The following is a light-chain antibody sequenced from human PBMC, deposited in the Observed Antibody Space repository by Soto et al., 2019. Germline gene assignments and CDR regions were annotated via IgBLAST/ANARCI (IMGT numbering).Light chain of an antibody. Sequence: DIVMTQSPDSLAVSLGERATINCKSSQSVCYSSTNKNYLAWYQQKPGQPPKLLIYWASTRESGVPDRFSGSGSGTDFTLTVSSLQAEDVAVYYCQQYYSTPITFGQGTRLEIK. CDR3: QQYYSTPIT. J-gene: IGKJ5*01. V-gene: IGKV4-1*01. CDR2: WAS. CDR1: QSVCYSSTNKNY.